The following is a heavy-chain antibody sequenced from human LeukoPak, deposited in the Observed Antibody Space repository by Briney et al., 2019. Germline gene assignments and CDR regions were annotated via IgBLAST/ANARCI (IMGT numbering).Heavy chain of an antibody. D-gene: IGHD1-26*01. CDR2: IYYSGST. V-gene: IGHV4-59*01. J-gene: IGHJ2*01. Sequence: SETLSLTCTVSGGSISSYYWSWIRQPPGKGLEWIGYIYYSGSTNYNPSLKSRVTISVDTSKNQFSLKLSSVTAADTAVYYCAREKRIVGATVTWYFDLWGRGTLVTVSS. CDR3: AREKRIVGATVTWYFDL. CDR1: GGSISSYY.